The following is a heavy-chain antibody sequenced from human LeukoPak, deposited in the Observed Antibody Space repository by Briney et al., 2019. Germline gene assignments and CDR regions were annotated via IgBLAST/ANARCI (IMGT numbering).Heavy chain of an antibody. V-gene: IGHV4-30-4*01. Sequence: PSETLSLICTVSGGSISSGDYYWSRIRQPPGKGLEWIGYIYYSGGTYYNPSLKSRVTISVDTSKNQFSLKLSSVTAADTAVYYCARGTSGDYVNYWGQGTLVTVSS. CDR3: ARGTSGDYVNY. CDR1: GGSISSGDYY. D-gene: IGHD4-17*01. J-gene: IGHJ4*02. CDR2: IYYSGGT.